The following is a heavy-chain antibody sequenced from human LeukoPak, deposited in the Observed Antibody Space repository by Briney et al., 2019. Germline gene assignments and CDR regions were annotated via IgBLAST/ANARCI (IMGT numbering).Heavy chain of an antibody. CDR3: ARYGSGSYYSYYYYYMDV. CDR2: ISAYNGNT. Sequence: ASVKVSCKASGYTFTSYGISWVRQAPGQGLEWMGWISAYNGNTNYAQKLQGRVSMSTDTSTSTDYMELRSLRSDDTAVYYCARYGSGSYYSYYYYYMDVWGKGTTVTASS. V-gene: IGHV1-18*01. D-gene: IGHD3-10*01. CDR1: GYTFTSYG. J-gene: IGHJ6*03.